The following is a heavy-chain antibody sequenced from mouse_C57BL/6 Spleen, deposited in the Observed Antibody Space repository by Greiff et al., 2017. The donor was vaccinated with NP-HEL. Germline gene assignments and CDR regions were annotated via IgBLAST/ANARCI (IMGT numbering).Heavy chain of an antibody. CDR2: INPSNGGT. V-gene: IGHV1-53*01. CDR1: GYTFTSYW. Sequence: VQLQQPGTELVKPGASVKLSCKASGYTFTSYWMHWVKQRPGQGLEWIGNINPSNGGTNYNEKFKSKATLTVDKSSSTAYMQLSSLTSEDSAVYYCASPSTMITTFFDYWGQGTTLTVSS. D-gene: IGHD2-4*01. J-gene: IGHJ2*01. CDR3: ASPSTMITTFFDY.